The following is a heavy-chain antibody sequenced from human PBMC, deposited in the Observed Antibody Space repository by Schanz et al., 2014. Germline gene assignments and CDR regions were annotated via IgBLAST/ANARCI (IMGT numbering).Heavy chain of an antibody. V-gene: IGHV3-23*01. CDR1: GFTFSSYA. J-gene: IGHJ4*02. Sequence: EVQLLESGGGLVQPGGSLRLSCAASGFTFSSYAMSWVRQAPGKGLEWVSGISGSGGSTYYADSVKGRFTISRDNSKNTLYLQMNSLRAEDTAVYYCAKDLLYGAPMPLNHLDYWGQGTLVIVSS. CDR2: ISGSGGST. CDR3: AKDLLYGAPMPLNHLDY. D-gene: IGHD2-2*01.